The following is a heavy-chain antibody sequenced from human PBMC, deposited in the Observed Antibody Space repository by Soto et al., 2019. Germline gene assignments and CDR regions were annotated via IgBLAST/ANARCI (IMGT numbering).Heavy chain of an antibody. CDR3: ARHHVRGRTIAGAAEF. CDR2: FNHSGDT. J-gene: IGHJ4*02. Sequence: SETLSLTCAVYGGSLSGYYWSWIRQPPGKALEWIGEFNHSGDTNYNPSLKSRVTISVDTSKNQLFLNLSSVTAADTAMYYCARHHVRGRTIAGAAEFWGQGTLVTVSS. D-gene: IGHD1-26*01. V-gene: IGHV4-34*01. CDR1: GGSLSGYY.